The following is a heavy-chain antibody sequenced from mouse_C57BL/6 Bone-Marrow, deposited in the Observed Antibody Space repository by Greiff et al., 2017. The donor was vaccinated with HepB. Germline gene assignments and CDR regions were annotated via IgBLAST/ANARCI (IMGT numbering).Heavy chain of an antibody. Sequence: EVKLVESGGGLVQSGRSLRLSCATSGFTFSDFYMEWVRQAPGKGLEWIAASRNKANDYTTEYSASVKGRFIVARDTCQSILYLQMNALRAEDTAIDDCARDARDSNDFAYWGQGTLVTVSA. CDR3: ARDARDSNDFAY. CDR2: SRNKANDYTT. J-gene: IGHJ3*01. V-gene: IGHV7-1*01. CDR1: GFTFSDFY. D-gene: IGHD2-5*01.